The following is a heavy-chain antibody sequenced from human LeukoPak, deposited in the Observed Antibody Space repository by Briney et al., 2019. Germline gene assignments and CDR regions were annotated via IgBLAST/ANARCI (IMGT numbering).Heavy chain of an antibody. V-gene: IGHV3-30*03. CDR3: ARDWFTRLGELSPDRAFDY. Sequence: GRSLRLSCAASGFTFSNYGMHWVRQAPGKGLEWVAVISPDGSNKYYEDSVKGRFTISRDTSKNSLYLQMNSLRAEDTALYYCARDWFTRLGELSPDRAFDYWGQGTLVTVSS. D-gene: IGHD3-16*02. CDR2: ISPDGSNK. CDR1: GFTFSNYG. J-gene: IGHJ4*02.